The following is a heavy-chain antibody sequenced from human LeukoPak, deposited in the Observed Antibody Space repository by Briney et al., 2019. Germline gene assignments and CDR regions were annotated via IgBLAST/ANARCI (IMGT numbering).Heavy chain of an antibody. V-gene: IGHV4-30-2*01. D-gene: IGHD2-15*01. J-gene: IGHJ3*02. CDR3: ARGVVVVVAANRGAFDI. CDR1: GGSISSGGYS. CDR2: IYHSGST. Sequence: PSETLSLTCAVSGGSISSGGYSWSWIRQPPGKGLEWIGYIYHSGSTYCNPSLKSRVTISVDRSENQFSLKLSSVTAADTAVYYCARGVVVVVAANRGAFDIWGQGTMVTVSS.